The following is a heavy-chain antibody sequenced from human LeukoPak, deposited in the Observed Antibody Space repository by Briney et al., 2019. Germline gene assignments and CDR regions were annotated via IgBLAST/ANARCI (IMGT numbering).Heavy chain of an antibody. CDR1: GFTFGIYA. J-gene: IGHJ4*02. CDR2: VSGSSGVT. V-gene: IGHV3-23*01. D-gene: IGHD3-10*01. Sequence: GGSLRLSCAASGFTFGIYAMNWVRQAPGKGLEWVSAVSGSSGVTYYAGSVKGRFTISRDNSKNTLYLQMNSLRAEDTAVYYCAQGGEWFGELKGRFDSWGQGTLVTVSS. CDR3: AQGGEWFGELKGRFDS.